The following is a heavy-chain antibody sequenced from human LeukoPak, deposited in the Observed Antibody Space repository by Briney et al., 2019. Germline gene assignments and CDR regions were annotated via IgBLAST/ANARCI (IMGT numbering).Heavy chain of an antibody. Sequence: GGSLRLSCAASGFTVANDRMSWVRQAPGKGLEWVSTVYGGGNTAYADSVKGRFTISRDTSKHTLLLQMNSLRAEDTALYFCVRERFGAIVENWGQGALVIVSS. CDR1: GFTVANDR. CDR2: VYGGGNT. D-gene: IGHD5-24*01. CDR3: VRERFGAIVEN. J-gene: IGHJ4*02. V-gene: IGHV3-53*01.